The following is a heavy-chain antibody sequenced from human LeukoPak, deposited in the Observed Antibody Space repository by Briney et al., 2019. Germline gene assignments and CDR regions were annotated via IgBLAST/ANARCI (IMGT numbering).Heavy chain of an antibody. CDR1: GYTFTSYG. CDR3: ARGRAYCGGDCYPDAFDY. CDR2: ISAYNGNT. D-gene: IGHD2-21*02. J-gene: IGHJ4*02. V-gene: IGHV1-18*01. Sequence: ASVKVSCTASGYTFTSYGISWVRQAPGQGLEWMGWISAYNGNTNYAQKLQGRVTMTTDTSTSTAYMELRSLRSDDTAVYYCARGRAYCGGDCYPDAFDYWGQGTLVTVSS.